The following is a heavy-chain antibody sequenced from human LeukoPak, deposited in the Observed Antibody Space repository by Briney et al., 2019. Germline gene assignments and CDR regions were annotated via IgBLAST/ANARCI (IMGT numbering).Heavy chain of an antibody. Sequence: SETLSLTCTVSGGSISSYYWSWIRQPPGKGLEWIGYIYYSGSTNYNPSLKSRVTISVDTSKNQFSLKLSSVTAADTAVYYCASFPLRFLDQDGGYYFDYWGQGTPVTVSS. D-gene: IGHD3/OR15-3a*01. V-gene: IGHV4-59*01. CDR1: GGSISSYY. J-gene: IGHJ4*02. CDR2: IYYSGST. CDR3: ASFPLRFLDQDGGYYFDY.